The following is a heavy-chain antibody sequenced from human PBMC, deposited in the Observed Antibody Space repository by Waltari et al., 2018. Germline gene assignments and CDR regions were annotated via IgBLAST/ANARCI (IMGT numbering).Heavy chain of an antibody. Sequence: EVQLVESGGNLVQPGGSLRLSCAASGFTFGSDWMSWVRQAPGKGLEWVATIKHDGPVKYYVDTVKGRVTGSRDNAKKSLHLQMNSRRAEDTAVYYCARWSRSLWLGGQGTLVTVSS. V-gene: IGHV3-7*01. J-gene: IGHJ4*02. CDR3: ARWSRSLWL. CDR1: GFTFGSDW. CDR2: IKHDGPVK. D-gene: IGHD3-10*01.